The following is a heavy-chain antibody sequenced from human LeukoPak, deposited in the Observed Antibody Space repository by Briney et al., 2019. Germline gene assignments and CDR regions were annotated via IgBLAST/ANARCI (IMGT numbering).Heavy chain of an antibody. D-gene: IGHD4-17*01. J-gene: IGHJ5*02. V-gene: IGHV4-4*07. CDR2: MYTSGSA. CDR3: ARDSDYGDYDATRWFDP. Sequence: TSETLSLTCTVSGGSISTYYWSWIRQPAGKGLKWIGRMYTSGSANYNPSLRSRVTMSVDTSKNQFSLKLSSVTAADTAVYYCARDSDYGDYDATRWFDPWGQGTLVTVSS. CDR1: GGSISTYY.